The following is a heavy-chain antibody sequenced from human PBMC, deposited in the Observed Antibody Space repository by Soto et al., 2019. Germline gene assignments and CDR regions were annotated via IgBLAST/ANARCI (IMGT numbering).Heavy chain of an antibody. CDR2: MNPNSGNT. D-gene: IGHD3-22*01. J-gene: IGHJ4*02. Sequence: GASVKVSCKASGYTFTSYDINWVRQATGQGLEWMGWMNPNSGNTGYAQKFQGRVTMTRNTSISTAYMELSSLRSEDTAVYYCAFALINYYDSSGYYPPFDYWGQGTLVTAPQ. CDR3: AFALINYYDSSGYYPPFDY. V-gene: IGHV1-8*01. CDR1: GYTFTSYD.